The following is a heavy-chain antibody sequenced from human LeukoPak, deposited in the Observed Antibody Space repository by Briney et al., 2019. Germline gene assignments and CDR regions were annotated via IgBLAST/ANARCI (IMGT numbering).Heavy chain of an antibody. CDR1: GFTFSDYY. J-gene: IGHJ4*02. CDR3: ARVFRAAADFDY. V-gene: IGHV3-11*04. Sequence: PGGSLRLSXAASGFTFSDYYMSWIRQAPGKGLEWVPYISSSGSTIYYADSVKGRFTISRDNAKNSLYLQMNSLRAEDTAVYYCARVFRAAADFDYWGQGTLVTVSS. CDR2: ISSSGSTI. D-gene: IGHD6-13*01.